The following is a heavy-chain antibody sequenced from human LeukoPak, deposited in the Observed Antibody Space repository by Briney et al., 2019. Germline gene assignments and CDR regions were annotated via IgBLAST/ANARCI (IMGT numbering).Heavy chain of an antibody. CDR3: ARAEYSASWFGYFQY. J-gene: IGHJ1*01. V-gene: IGHV3-30*03. Sequence: GGSLRLSCAASGFTFSSYSMNWVRQAPGKGLEWVVVISYDGSSKYYADFVKGRFTVSRDNSKNTLYLQLNRLREEDTAVYYCARAEYSASWFGYFQYWGQGTLLTVPS. D-gene: IGHD2-2*01. CDR1: GFTFSSYS. CDR2: ISYDGSSK.